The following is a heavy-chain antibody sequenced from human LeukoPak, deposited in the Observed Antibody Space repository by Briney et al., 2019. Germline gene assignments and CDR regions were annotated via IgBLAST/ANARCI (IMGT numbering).Heavy chain of an antibody. D-gene: IGHD6-13*01. Sequence: GGSLRLSCAASGFTFTTYWMSWVRQAPGKGLEWVANIKQDGSEKYYMDSVKGRFTNSRDNAKNSLYLQMSSLRAEDTAVYYCARVAAAVPDQWGQGTLVTVSS. CDR1: GFTFTTYW. V-gene: IGHV3-7*04. CDR2: IKQDGSEK. J-gene: IGHJ5*02. CDR3: ARVAAAVPDQ.